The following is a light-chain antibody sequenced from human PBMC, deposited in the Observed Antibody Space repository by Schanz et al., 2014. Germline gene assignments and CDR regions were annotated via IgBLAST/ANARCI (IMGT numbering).Light chain of an antibody. CDR1: SSDVGGYNY. CDR2: DVN. J-gene: IGLJ1*01. Sequence: QSALTQPASVSGSPGQSITLSCTGTSSDVGGYNYVSWYQHHPGKALKLMIYDVNNRPSGVSNRFSGSKSGNTASLTISGLQAEDEADYYCSSYTSSSTPFVFGTGTKLTVL. V-gene: IGLV2-14*03. CDR3: SSYTSSSTPFV.